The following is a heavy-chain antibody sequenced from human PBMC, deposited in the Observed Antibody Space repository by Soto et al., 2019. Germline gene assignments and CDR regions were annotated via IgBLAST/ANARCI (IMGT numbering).Heavy chain of an antibody. CDR2: IYTSGST. CDR3: ARVGKLELPAGAFGI. CDR1: GGSISSYY. Sequence: SETLSLTCTVSGGSISSYYWSLIRQPAGKGLEWIGRIYTSGSTNYNPSLKSRVTMSVDTSKNQFSLKLSSVTAADAAVYYCARVGKLELPAGAFGIWGQGTRVTVSS. J-gene: IGHJ3*02. V-gene: IGHV4-4*07. D-gene: IGHD1-7*01.